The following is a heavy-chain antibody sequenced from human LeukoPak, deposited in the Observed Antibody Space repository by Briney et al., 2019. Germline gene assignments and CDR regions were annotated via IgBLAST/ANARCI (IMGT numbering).Heavy chain of an antibody. CDR1: GFIFSAYS. V-gene: IGHV3-21*01. CDR3: ARGVVPAAFDI. D-gene: IGHD2-2*01. J-gene: IGHJ3*02. Sequence: QPGGSLRLSCAASGFIFSAYSMNWVRQAPGKGLEWVSSIKSDSSHISYANSVRGRFTISRDNGQNSLYLQINSLRVEDTAVYYCARGVVPAAFDIWGQGTMVTVSS. CDR2: IKSDSSHI.